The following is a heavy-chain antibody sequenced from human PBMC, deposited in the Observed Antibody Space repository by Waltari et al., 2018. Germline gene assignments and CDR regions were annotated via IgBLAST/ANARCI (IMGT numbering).Heavy chain of an antibody. D-gene: IGHD6-13*01. CDR1: GGSISSSSYY. V-gene: IGHV4-39*07. Sequence: QLQLQESGPGLVKPSETLSLTCTVSGGSISSSSYYWGWIRQPPGKGLEWIGSIYYSCSTYYNPSLKSLVTISVDTSKNQFALKLSSVTAADTAVYYCAIEVAGGAYWGQGTLVTVSS. J-gene: IGHJ4*02. CDR3: AIEVAGGAY. CDR2: IYYSCST.